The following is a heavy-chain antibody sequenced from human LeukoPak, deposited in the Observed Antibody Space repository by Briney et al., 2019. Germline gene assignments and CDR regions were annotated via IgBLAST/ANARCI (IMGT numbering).Heavy chain of an antibody. Sequence: PGGSLRLSCAASGFTFSSYSMNWVRQAPGKGLEWVSYISSSSSTIYYADSVKGRFTISRGNAKNSLYLQMNSLRAEDTAVYYCAREGDSWGLGTLVTVSS. CDR1: GFTFSSYS. CDR3: AREGDS. J-gene: IGHJ4*02. V-gene: IGHV3-48*04. CDR2: ISSSSSTI.